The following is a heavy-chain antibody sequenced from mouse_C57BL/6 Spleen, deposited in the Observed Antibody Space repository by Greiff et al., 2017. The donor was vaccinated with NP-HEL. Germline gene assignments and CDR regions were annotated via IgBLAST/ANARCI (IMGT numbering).Heavy chain of an antibody. CDR2: IYPGDGDT. J-gene: IGHJ2*01. CDR1: GYAFSSSW. CDR3: AREDGSFDY. D-gene: IGHD2-3*01. V-gene: IGHV1-82*01. Sequence: VQVVESGPELVKPGASVKISCKASGYAFSSSWMNWVKQRPGKGLEWIGRIYPGDGDTNYNGKFKGKATLTADKSSSTAYMQLSSLTSEDSAVYFCAREDGSFDYWGQGTTLTVSS.